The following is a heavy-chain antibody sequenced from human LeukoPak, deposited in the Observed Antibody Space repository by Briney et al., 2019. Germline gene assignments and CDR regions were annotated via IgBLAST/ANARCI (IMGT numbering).Heavy chain of an antibody. CDR2: INPNSGNT. D-gene: IGHD3-10*01. V-gene: IGHV1-8*01. CDR3: ARGSSGDYSVSGSAWFDP. Sequence: ASVKVSCKASGYTFTNYDISWVRLATGQGLEWMGWINPNSGNTGYAQKFQGRVTMTRNTSVSTAYMDLSSLRSEDTAVYYCARGSSGDYSVSGSAWFDPWGQGTLVTVSS. CDR1: GYTFTNYD. J-gene: IGHJ5*02.